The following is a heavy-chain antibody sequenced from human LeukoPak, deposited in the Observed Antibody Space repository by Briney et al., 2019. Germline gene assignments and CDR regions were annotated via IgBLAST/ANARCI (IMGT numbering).Heavy chain of an antibody. J-gene: IGHJ6*03. CDR1: GASISSTNNF. V-gene: IGHV4-39*07. D-gene: IGHD3-10*01. CDR2: IYYSVST. CDR3: ARSMTTMVRGVIMTEYYYYYMDV. Sequence: ETSETLSLTCTVSGASISSTNNFWGWIRQTPGKGLEWIATIYYSVSTYYNPSLKSRLSISVDTSKNQFSLKLSSVTAADTAVYYCARSMTTMVRGVIMTEYYYYYMDVWGKGTTVTVSS.